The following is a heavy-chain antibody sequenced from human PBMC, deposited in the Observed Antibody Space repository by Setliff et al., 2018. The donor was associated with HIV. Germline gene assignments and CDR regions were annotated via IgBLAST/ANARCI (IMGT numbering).Heavy chain of an antibody. D-gene: IGHD7-27*01. CDR1: GFTFGDYV. CDR2: IRSKAHGGTT. V-gene: IGHV3-49*03. J-gene: IGHJ4*02. Sequence: GGSLRLSCITSGFTFGDYVMSWFRQAPGKGLEWVGFIRSKAHGGTTEYAASVEVRFIISRDDSKSIAYLQMNSLKTEDTAVYYCTRSNWGSTPDFDYRGQGTMVTVSS. CDR3: TRSNWGSTPDFDY.